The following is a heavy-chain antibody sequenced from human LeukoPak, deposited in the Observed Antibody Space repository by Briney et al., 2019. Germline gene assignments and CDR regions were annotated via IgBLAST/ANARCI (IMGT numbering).Heavy chain of an antibody. CDR2: ISGSGGST. CDR3: AKVGQWLANTHFDY. Sequence: GGSLRLSCAASGFTFSSYAMSWVRQAPGKGLEWVSAISGSGGSTYYADSVEGRFTISRDNSKNTLYLQMNSLRAEGTAVYYCAKVGQWLANTHFDYWGQGTLVTVSS. V-gene: IGHV3-23*01. J-gene: IGHJ4*02. D-gene: IGHD6-19*01. CDR1: GFTFSSYA.